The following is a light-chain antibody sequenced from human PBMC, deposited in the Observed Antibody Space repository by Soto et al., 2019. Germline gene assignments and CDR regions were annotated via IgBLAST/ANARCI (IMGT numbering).Light chain of an antibody. V-gene: IGKV3-15*01. Sequence: EIVMTQSPATLSVSPGERATLHCRASQSVSSNLGWYQHKPGQAPRLLIYGTSTRATGVPARFSGSGSGTEFTLTISNLQSEDFAVYYCQQYNDWPPLTFGGGTKVDIK. CDR1: QSVSSN. J-gene: IGKJ4*01. CDR3: QQYNDWPPLT. CDR2: GTS.